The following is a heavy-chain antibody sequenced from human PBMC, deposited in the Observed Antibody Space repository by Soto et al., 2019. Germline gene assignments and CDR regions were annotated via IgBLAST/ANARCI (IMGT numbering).Heavy chain of an antibody. V-gene: IGHV3-21*06. D-gene: IGHD5-18*01. Sequence: EVQLVESGGGLVKPGGSLRLSCVASGFTFSAYSMSWVRQAPGQGLEWVSSITSSSTYIYYTRSVEGRFTISRDDAKNSLHLQMNSLRADDTAVYYCARDLLEGYGHARQPDYWGQGTLVTASS. CDR3: ARDLLEGYGHARQPDY. CDR2: ITSSSTYI. CDR1: GFTFSAYS. J-gene: IGHJ4*02.